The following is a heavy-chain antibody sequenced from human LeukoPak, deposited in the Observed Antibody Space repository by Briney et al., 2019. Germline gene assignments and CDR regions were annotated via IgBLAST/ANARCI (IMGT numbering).Heavy chain of an antibody. Sequence: SVKVSCKASGYTFSNYGVGWVRQAPGQGLEWVGWISVYKGTTKFAQKFQGRVTLTTDTSTSTAYMELRSLTTDHTAVYYCVRDFFRGGTEDFWGQGTLVTVSS. CDR3: VRDFFRGGTEDF. V-gene: IGHV1-18*01. J-gene: IGHJ4*02. CDR2: ISVYKGTT. CDR1: GYTFSNYG. D-gene: IGHD3-10*01.